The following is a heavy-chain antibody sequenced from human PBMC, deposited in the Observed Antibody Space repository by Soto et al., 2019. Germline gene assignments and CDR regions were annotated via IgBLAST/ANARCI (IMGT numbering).Heavy chain of an antibody. V-gene: IGHV1-3*01. CDR1: GYTFTSYA. CDR3: ARSIMVVTALDY. CDR2: INAGNGNT. Sequence: ASVKVSCKASGYTFTSYAMHWVRQASGQRLEWMGWINAGNGNTKYSQKFQGRVTITRDTSASTAYMELSSLRSEDTAVYYCARSIMVVTALDYWGQGTLVTVSS. J-gene: IGHJ4*02. D-gene: IGHD2-21*02.